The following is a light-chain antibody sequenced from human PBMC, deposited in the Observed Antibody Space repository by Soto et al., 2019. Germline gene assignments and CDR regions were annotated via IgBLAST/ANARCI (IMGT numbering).Light chain of an antibody. CDR1: QSFSTN. CDR3: QQYNGWPPWT. CDR2: GAS. Sequence: EIVLTQSPATLSVSPGERATLSCRASQSFSTNLAWYQQKPGQPPRLRIYGASTRATGIPARFSGSGSGTEFTLTISSLQSEDFAVYYCQQYNGWPPWTFGQGTKVDIK. J-gene: IGKJ1*01. V-gene: IGKV3-15*01.